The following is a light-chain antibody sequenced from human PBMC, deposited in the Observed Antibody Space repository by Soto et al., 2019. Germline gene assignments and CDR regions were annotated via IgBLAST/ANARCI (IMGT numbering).Light chain of an antibody. J-gene: IGLJ2*01. CDR3: SSYTSSTTLHVV. CDR1: SSDVGGYKY. V-gene: IGLV2-14*03. Sequence: QSALTQPASVSGSPGQSITISCTGASSDVGGYKYVSWYQHHPGKAPKLIIYDVSYRPSGVSNRFSGSKSGNTASLTISGLQVEDEDDYYCSSYTSSTTLHVVFGGRTKLTVL. CDR2: DVS.